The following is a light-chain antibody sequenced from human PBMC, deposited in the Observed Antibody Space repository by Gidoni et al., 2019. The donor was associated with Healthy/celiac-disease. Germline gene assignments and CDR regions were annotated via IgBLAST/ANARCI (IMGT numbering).Light chain of an antibody. J-gene: IGKJ3*01. Sequence: DIQLTPSPSSLSASVGDRVTITCRASQSISSYLNWYQQKQGKAPKRLIYAASSLQSGVPARFSGSGSGTDFTLTISSLQPEDFATYYCQQSYRTPRAFGPXTKVDIK. CDR3: QQSYRTPRA. CDR1: QSISSY. V-gene: IGKV1-39*01. CDR2: AAS.